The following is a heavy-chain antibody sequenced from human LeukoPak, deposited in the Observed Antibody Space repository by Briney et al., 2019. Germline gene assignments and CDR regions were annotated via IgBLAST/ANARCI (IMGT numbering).Heavy chain of an antibody. CDR2: ISAYNGNT. CDR1: GYTFTSYG. D-gene: IGHD2-2*01. Sequence: ASVKVPCKGSGYTFTSYGISWVRQAPGQGLEWMGWISAYNGNTNYAQKLQGRVTMTTDTSTSTAYMELRSLRSEDTAVYYCARGIVVVLAAIAPSYMDVWGKGTTVSVSS. J-gene: IGHJ6*03. CDR3: ARGIVVVLAAIAPSYMDV. V-gene: IGHV1-18*01.